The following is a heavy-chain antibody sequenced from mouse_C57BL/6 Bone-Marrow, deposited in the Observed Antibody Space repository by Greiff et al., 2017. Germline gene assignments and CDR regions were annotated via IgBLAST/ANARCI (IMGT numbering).Heavy chain of an antibody. J-gene: IGHJ2*01. CDR2: IYPRSGNT. D-gene: IGHD2-3*01. V-gene: IGHV1-81*01. CDR3: AREKNYDGFDY. CDR1: GYTFTSYG. Sequence: QVQLKESGAELARPGASVKLSCKASGYTFTSYGISWVKQRTGQGLEWIGEIYPRSGNTYYNEKFKGKATLTADKSSSTAYMELRSLTSEDSAVYFCAREKNYDGFDYWGQGTTLTVSS.